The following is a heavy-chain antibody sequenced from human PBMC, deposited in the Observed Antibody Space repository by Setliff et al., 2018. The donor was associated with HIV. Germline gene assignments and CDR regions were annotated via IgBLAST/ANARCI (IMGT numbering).Heavy chain of an antibody. CDR1: GGSLISGGYY. J-gene: IGHJ3*01. Sequence: SETLSLTCSVSGGSLISGGYYWNWIRQSPGKGLERIGEINHSGGTNYNPSLKSRVTMSIDTSKNQFSLNVSSVTAADTAVYYCARGWGHDGFDFWGQGTMVTVSS. CDR3: ARGWGHDGFDF. D-gene: IGHD7-27*01. V-gene: IGHV4-34*01. CDR2: INHSGGT.